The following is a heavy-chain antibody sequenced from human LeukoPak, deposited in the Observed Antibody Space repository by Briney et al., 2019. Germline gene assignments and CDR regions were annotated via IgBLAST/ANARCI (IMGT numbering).Heavy chain of an antibody. CDR2: IKQDGSEK. CDR1: GFTFSSYW. Sequence: PGGSLRLSCAASGFTFSSYWMSWVRQAPGKGLEWVANIKQDGSEKYYVDSVKGRFTISRDNAKNSLYLQMNGLRAEDTAVYYCARIPYYYDSSGYYYPHFDYWGQGTLVAVSS. D-gene: IGHD3-22*01. J-gene: IGHJ4*02. V-gene: IGHV3-7*01. CDR3: ARIPYYYDSSGYYYPHFDY.